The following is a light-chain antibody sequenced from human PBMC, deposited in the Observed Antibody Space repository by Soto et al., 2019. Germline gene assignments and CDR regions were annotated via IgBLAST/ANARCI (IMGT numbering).Light chain of an antibody. CDR3: QQYGVTPRT. CDR1: HNVRSS. Sequence: EIVMTHSPATLSVSPGERATLSCRASHNVRSSLAWYQQKAGQAPRLLIHGASTRATGIPGRFSGSGSGTEFTLIISRLEPEHFAVYYCQQYGVTPRTFGQGTKVDI. V-gene: IGKV3-15*01. CDR2: GAS. J-gene: IGKJ1*01.